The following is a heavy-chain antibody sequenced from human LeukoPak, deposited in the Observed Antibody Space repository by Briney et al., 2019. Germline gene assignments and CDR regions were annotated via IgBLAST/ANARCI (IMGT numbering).Heavy chain of an antibody. CDR1: GFTLSSYE. CDR2: IDYSGDTT. V-gene: IGHV3-23*01. Sequence: PGGSLRLSCTASGFTLSSYEMTWIRQAPGKGLEWVSSIDYSGDTTYYADSVKGRFTISRDNSKNTLYLQMNSLRAEDTAVYYCAKDQAERGRDSSGYYWGQGTLVTVSS. D-gene: IGHD3-22*01. CDR3: AKDQAERGRDSSGYY. J-gene: IGHJ4*02.